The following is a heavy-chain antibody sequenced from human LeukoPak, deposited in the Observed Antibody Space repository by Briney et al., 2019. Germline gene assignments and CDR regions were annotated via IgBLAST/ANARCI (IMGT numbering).Heavy chain of an antibody. CDR1: GYSFTSYW. CDR3: ARHWAPYDILTGYRY. CDR2: IDPSDSYT. Sequence: GGSLKISCKGSGYSFTSYWISWVRQMPGKGLEWMGRIDPSDSYTNYSPSFQGHVTISADKSISTAYLQWSSLKASDTAMYYCARHWAPYDILTGYRYWGQGTLVTVSS. J-gene: IGHJ4*02. V-gene: IGHV5-10-1*01. D-gene: IGHD3-9*01.